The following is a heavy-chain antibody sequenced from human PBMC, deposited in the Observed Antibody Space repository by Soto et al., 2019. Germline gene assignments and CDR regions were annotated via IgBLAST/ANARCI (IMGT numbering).Heavy chain of an antibody. CDR3: ARDKFRGSSREYFQH. CDR1: GYTFTSYG. CDR2: ISAYNGNT. V-gene: IGHV1-18*01. D-gene: IGHD6-13*01. Sequence: GASVKVSCKASGYTFTSYGISWVRQAPGQGLEWMGWISAYNGNTNYAQKLQGRVTMTTDTSTSTAYMELRSLRSDDTAVYYCARDKFRGSSREYFQHWGQGTLVTVSS. J-gene: IGHJ1*01.